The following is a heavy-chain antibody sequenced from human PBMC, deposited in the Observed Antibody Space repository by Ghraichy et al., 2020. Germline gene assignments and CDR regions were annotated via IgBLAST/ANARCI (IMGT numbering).Heavy chain of an antibody. CDR2: VYYTGST. CDR3: ARGLGGAHFWFDP. V-gene: IGHV4-59*01. J-gene: IGHJ5*02. Sequence: SETLSLTCTVSGGSFSSYYWNWIRQPPGKGLEWIGYVYYTGSTKYNPSLKSRVTISVDTSSTQFSLKLTSVTAADTAVYYCARGLGGAHFWFDPWGQGTLVTVSS. D-gene: IGHD3-16*01. CDR1: GGSFSSYY.